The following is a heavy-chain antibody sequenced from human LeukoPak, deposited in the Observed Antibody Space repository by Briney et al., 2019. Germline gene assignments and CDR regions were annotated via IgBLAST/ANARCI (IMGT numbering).Heavy chain of an antibody. J-gene: IGHJ4*02. CDR3: AKDSSAYYLDY. V-gene: IGHV3-33*06. Sequence: GESLRLSCAASGFTFSKYWMTWVRQAPGKGLEWVAVIWYDGSRKYYADSVRGRFTISRDNSKNTLYLHMNSLRAEDTAVYYCAKDSSAYYLDYWGQGTLVTVSS. CDR2: IWYDGSRK. CDR1: GFTFSKYW. D-gene: IGHD3-22*01.